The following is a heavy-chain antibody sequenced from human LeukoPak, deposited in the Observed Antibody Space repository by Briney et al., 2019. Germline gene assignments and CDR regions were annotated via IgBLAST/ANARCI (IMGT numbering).Heavy chain of an antibody. Sequence: SETLSLTCTVSGDSISISSYYWAWIRQPRGKGLEWIGTIYYSGSPYYNPSLNSRVTISIDTSKNQFSLNLSSVTAADTAVYYCAGPMPGYSGYEYWGQGTLVTVSS. J-gene: IGHJ4*02. CDR3: AGPMPGYSGYEY. V-gene: IGHV4-39*01. D-gene: IGHD5-12*01. CDR2: IYYSGSP. CDR1: GDSISISSYY.